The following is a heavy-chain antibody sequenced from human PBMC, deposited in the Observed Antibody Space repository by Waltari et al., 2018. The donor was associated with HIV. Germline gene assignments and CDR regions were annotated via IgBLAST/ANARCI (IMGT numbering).Heavy chain of an antibody. J-gene: IGHJ4*02. CDR2: INDRGTA. Sequence: QVHLQQWGAGLLKPSETLSLTCAVYGGSISGYFWIWVRQPPGRGLEWIGEINDRGTANYNPSLKSRVSMSVNTSKNQFSLSLTSVTAADTALYYCARVEMASITYLDCWGQGTLVTVSS. CDR3: ARVEMASITYLDC. V-gene: IGHV4-34*02. CDR1: GGSISGYF. D-gene: IGHD5-12*01.